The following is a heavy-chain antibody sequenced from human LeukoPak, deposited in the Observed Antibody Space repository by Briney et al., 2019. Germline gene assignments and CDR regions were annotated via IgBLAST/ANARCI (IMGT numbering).Heavy chain of an antibody. V-gene: IGHV3-53*01. CDR3: ARRGGRDYDFWSGYYVSPLDV. J-gene: IGHJ6*04. CDR2: IYSGGST. Sequence: GGSLRLSCAASGFTFSNYVMSWVRQAPGKGLEWVSVIYSGGSTYYADSVKGRFTISRDNSKNTPYLQMNSLRAEDTAVYYCARRGGRDYDFWSGYYVSPLDVWGKGTTVTVSS. D-gene: IGHD3-3*01. CDR1: GFTFSNYV.